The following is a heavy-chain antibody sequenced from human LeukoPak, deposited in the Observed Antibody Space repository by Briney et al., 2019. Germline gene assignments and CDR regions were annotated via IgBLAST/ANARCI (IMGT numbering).Heavy chain of an antibody. Sequence: PSETLSLTCTISGGSISNYYWNWIRQPPGKGLEWIGYIYYTGSTNYNPSLKSRVTMSVDTSKNQFSLNLKSVTPEDTAVYYCARDRWDIVVGGGGYYYYYYMDVWGKGTTVTISS. CDR1: GGSISNYY. CDR2: IYYTGST. V-gene: IGHV4-59*01. CDR3: ARDRWDIVVGGGGYYYYYYMDV. J-gene: IGHJ6*03. D-gene: IGHD2-21*01.